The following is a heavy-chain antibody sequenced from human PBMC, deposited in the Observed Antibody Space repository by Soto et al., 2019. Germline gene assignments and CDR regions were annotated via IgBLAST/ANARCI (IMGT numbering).Heavy chain of an antibody. CDR2: INSDGSST. D-gene: IGHD3-10*01. Sequence: GGSLRLSCAASGFTFSSYWMHWVRQAPGKGLVWVSRINSDGSSTSYADSVKGRFTISRDNAKNTLYLQMNSLRAEDTAVYYCVTYYYGSGSYYYYYYYMDVWGKGTTVTVSS. V-gene: IGHV3-74*01. J-gene: IGHJ6*03. CDR1: GFTFSSYW. CDR3: VTYYYGSGSYYYYYYYMDV.